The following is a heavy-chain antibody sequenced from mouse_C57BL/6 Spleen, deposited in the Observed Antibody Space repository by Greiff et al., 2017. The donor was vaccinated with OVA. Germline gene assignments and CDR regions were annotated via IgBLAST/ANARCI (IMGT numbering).Heavy chain of an antibody. CDR3: ARKDYYYDYEDYAMDY. CDR1: GYTFTGYW. V-gene: IGHV1-9*01. CDR2: ILPGSGST. Sequence: QVQLQQSGAELMKPGASVKLSCKATGYTFTGYWIEWVKQRPGHGLEWIGEILPGSGSTNYNEKFKGKATFPADTSSNTAYMQLSNLTTNDSAIYYCARKDYYYDYEDYAMDYWGQGTSVTVSS. D-gene: IGHD2-4*01. J-gene: IGHJ4*01.